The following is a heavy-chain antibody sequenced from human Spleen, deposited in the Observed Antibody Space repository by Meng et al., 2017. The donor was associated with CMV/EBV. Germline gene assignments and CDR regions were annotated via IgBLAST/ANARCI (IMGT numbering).Heavy chain of an antibody. CDR1: GFTFSSYA. CDR3: VPYCSSTSCYRVFDY. V-gene: IGHV3-23*01. Sequence: GGSLRLSCAASGFTFSSYAMSWVRQAPGKGLEWVSGISGSGGSTYYADSVKGRFTISRDNSKNTLYLQMNSLRAEDTAVYYCVPYCSSTSCYRVFDYWGQGTLVTVSS. CDR2: ISGSGGST. D-gene: IGHD2-2*02. J-gene: IGHJ4*02.